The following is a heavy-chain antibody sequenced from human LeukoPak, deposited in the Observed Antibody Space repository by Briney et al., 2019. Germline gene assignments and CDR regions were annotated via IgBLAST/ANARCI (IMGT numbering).Heavy chain of an antibody. Sequence: GGSLRLSCAASGFTFSNYGLHWVPQAPGKGLEWVAVIWYDGSNKYYAESVKGRFTISRDNSKNTLYLQMNSLRAEDTAVYYCARDLGYGGSLDYWGQGTLVTVSS. CDR2: IWYDGSNK. CDR1: GFTFSNYG. V-gene: IGHV3-33*08. CDR3: ARDLGYGGSLDY. D-gene: IGHD4-23*01. J-gene: IGHJ4*02.